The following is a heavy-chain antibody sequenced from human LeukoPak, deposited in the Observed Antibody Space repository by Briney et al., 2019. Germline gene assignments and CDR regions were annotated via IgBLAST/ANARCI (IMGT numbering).Heavy chain of an antibody. V-gene: IGHV2-26*02. D-gene: IGHD3-16*01. CDR2: IFSSDEK. Sequence: SGPTLVNPTETLTLTCTVSGLSLSNDRMSVSWIRQPPGKALEWLAHIFSSDEKSYTTSLKSRLTISKDTSKRQVVLSMTNMDPVDTATYYCARMGIGGHLRGAFDIWGQGTMVTVSS. CDR1: GLSLSNDRMS. J-gene: IGHJ3*02. CDR3: ARMGIGGHLRGAFDI.